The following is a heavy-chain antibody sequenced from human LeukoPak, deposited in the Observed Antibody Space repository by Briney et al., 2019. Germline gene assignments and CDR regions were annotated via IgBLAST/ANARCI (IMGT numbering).Heavy chain of an antibody. CDR3: ARGRRRSSGWSFDY. CDR1: GGSFSGYY. CDR2: INHSRST. J-gene: IGHJ4*02. Sequence: PSETLSLTCAVYGGSFSGYYWSWIRQPPGKGLEWIGEINHSRSTNYNPSLKSRVTISGDTSKNQFSLNLSSVTAADTAVYYCARGRRRSSGWSFDYWGQGTLVTVSS. V-gene: IGHV4-34*01. D-gene: IGHD6-19*01.